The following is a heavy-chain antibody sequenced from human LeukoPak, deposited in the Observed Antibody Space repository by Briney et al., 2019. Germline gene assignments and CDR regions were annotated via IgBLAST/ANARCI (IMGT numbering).Heavy chain of an antibody. CDR2: ISGSSEGT. J-gene: IGHJ5*02. CDR1: GFTFSDYY. Sequence: GGSLRLSCAASGFTFSDYYMRWIRQAPGKGLEWVSTISGSSEGTYYADSVKGRFTISRDSSKDTVYLQMDSLRAEDTAVYYYAKGSDYNPYFDHWGQGALVTVSS. CDR3: AKGSDYNPYFDH. V-gene: IGHV3-23*01. D-gene: IGHD1-26*01.